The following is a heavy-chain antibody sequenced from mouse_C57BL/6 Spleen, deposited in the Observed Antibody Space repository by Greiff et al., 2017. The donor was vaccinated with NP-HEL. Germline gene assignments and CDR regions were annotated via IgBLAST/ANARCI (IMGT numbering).Heavy chain of an antibody. J-gene: IGHJ2*01. CDR1: GYTFTSYW. CDR2: IHPNSGST. CDR3: AREGPVVGLDY. Sequence: QVQLQPPGAELVKPGASVKLSCKASGYTFTSYWMHWVKQRPGQGLEWIGMIHPNSGSTNYNEKFKSKATLTVDKSSSTAYMQLSSLTSEDSAVYYCAREGPVVGLDYWGQGTTLTVSS. V-gene: IGHV1-64*01. D-gene: IGHD1-1*01.